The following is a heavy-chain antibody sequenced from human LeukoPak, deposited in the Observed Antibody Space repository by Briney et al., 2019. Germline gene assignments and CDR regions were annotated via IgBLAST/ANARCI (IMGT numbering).Heavy chain of an antibody. V-gene: IGHV1-2*02. CDR2: INPNSGGT. J-gene: IGHJ4*02. Sequence: ASVKVSCKASGYTFTGYYMHWVRQAPGQGLEWMGWINPNSGGTNYAQKFQGRVTMSRDTSISTAYMELSRLRSDDTAVYYCARDLGTYYYDFDYWGQGTLVTDSS. CDR1: GYTFTGYY. D-gene: IGHD3-10*01. CDR3: ARDLGTYYYDFDY.